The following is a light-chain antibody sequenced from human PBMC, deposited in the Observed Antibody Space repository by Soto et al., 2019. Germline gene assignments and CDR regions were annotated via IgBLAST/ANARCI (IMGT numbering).Light chain of an antibody. CDR3: QQRMES. V-gene: IGKV3-11*01. Sequence: VLTQSPATLSLSPGERATPSCRASQSVSSYLAWYQQKPGQAPRLLIYDASSRATGIPGRFSGSGSGTDFTLTISSLEPEDFAVYYCQQRMESFGQGTRLEIK. CDR2: DAS. J-gene: IGKJ5*01. CDR1: QSVSSY.